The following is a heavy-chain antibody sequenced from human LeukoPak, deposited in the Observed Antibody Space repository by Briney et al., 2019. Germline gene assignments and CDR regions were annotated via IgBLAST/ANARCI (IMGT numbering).Heavy chain of an antibody. V-gene: IGHV3-23*01. CDR2: ISGSGGST. CDR3: AKGPESYYYDSSGPVNNWFDP. D-gene: IGHD3-22*01. CDR1: GFTFSSYA. Sequence: PGGSLGLSCAASGFTFSSYAMSWVRQAPGKGLEWVSAISGSGGSTYYADSVKGRFTISRDNSKNTLYLQMNSLRAEDTAVYYCAKGPESYYYDSSGPVNNWFDPWGQGTLVTVSS. J-gene: IGHJ5*02.